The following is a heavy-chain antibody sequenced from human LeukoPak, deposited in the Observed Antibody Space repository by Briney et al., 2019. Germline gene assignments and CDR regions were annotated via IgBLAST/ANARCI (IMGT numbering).Heavy chain of an antibody. D-gene: IGHD3-3*01. J-gene: IGHJ5*02. CDR3: ARQCYDFWSGYYRANWFDP. Sequence: SETLSLTCTVSGGSISSYYWSWIRQPPGKGLEWIGYIYTSGSTNYNPSLKSRVTISVDTSKNQFSLKLSSVTAADTAVYYCARQCYDFWSGYYRANWFDPWGQGTLVTVSS. V-gene: IGHV4-4*09. CDR2: IYTSGST. CDR1: GGSISSYY.